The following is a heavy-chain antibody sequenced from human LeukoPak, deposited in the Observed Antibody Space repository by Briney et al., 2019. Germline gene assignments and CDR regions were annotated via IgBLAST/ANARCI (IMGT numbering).Heavy chain of an antibody. V-gene: IGHV4-34*01. Sequence: RPSETLSLTCAVYGGSFSGYYWSWIRQPPGKGLEWIGSIYYSGSTYYNPSLKSRVTISVDTSKNQFSLKLSSVTAADTAVYYCARRGPYDSSGYYPVDYWGQGTLVTVSS. J-gene: IGHJ4*02. CDR1: GGSFSGYY. CDR2: IYYSGST. D-gene: IGHD3-22*01. CDR3: ARRGPYDSSGYYPVDY.